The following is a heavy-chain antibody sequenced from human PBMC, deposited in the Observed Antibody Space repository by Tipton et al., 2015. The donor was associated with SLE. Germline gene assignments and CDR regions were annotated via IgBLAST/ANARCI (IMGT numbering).Heavy chain of an antibody. V-gene: IGHV4-4*02. CDR3: ARDSSRYYDSSGFDY. Sequence: GLVKPSETLSLTCAVSGGSISSSNWWSWVRQPPGKGLEWIGEIYHSGSTNYNPSLKSRVTISVDKSKNQFSLRLSSVTAADTAVYYCARDSSRYYDSSGFDYWGQGTLVTVSS. CDR1: GGSISSSNW. CDR2: IYHSGST. D-gene: IGHD3-22*01. J-gene: IGHJ4*02.